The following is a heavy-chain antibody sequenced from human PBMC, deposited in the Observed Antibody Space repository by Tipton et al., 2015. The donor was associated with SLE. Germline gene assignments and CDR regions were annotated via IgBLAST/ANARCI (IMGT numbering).Heavy chain of an antibody. D-gene: IGHD5-12*01. V-gene: IGHV4-59*01. CDR2: VHNSGST. J-gene: IGHJ4*02. CDR1: RGSISSYY. CDR3: AGLRAWGVSY. Sequence: TLSLTCIVSRGSISSYYWSWIRQPPGKGLEWIAYVHNSGSTNFNPSLRSRVTISVDTSNQFSLKLSSATAADTAVYYCAGLRAWGVSYWGQGIRVTVSS.